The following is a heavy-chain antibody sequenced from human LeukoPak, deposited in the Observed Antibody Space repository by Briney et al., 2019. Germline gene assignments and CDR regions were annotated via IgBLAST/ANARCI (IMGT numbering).Heavy chain of an antibody. CDR3: ARVAVAGRGNWFDP. CDR2: INPNSGGT. J-gene: IGHJ5*02. D-gene: IGHD6-19*01. V-gene: IGHV1-2*02. CDR1: GYTFTGYY. Sequence: ASVTVSCKASGYTFTGYYMHGVRQAPGQGVEWMGWINPNSGGTNYAQKFQGRVTMTRDTSISTAYMELSRLRSDDTAVYYCARVAVAGRGNWFDPWGQGTLVTVSS.